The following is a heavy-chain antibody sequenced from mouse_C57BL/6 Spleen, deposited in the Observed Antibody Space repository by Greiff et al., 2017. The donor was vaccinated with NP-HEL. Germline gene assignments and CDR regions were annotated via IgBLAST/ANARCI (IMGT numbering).Heavy chain of an antibody. D-gene: IGHD1-1*01. CDR3: ARITTVDDFDY. J-gene: IGHJ2*01. CDR2: IHPNSGST. Sequence: QVQLQQPGAELVKPGASVKLSCKASGYTFTSYWMHWVKQRPGQGLEWIGMIHPNSGSTNYNEKFKSKATLTVDKSSSTAYMQLSSLTSEDSAVYYFARITTVDDFDYWGQGTTLTVSS. V-gene: IGHV1-64*01. CDR1: GYTFTSYW.